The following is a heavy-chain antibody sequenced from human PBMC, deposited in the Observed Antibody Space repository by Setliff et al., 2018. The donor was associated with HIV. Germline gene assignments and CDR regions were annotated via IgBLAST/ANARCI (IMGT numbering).Heavy chain of an antibody. J-gene: IGHJ4*02. CDR3: GRLSDTAMASFDS. CDR1: GGSISSGSYY. V-gene: IGHV4-61*09. Sequence: PSETLSLTCTVSGGSISSGSYYWSWIRQPAGKGLEWIGHIFTSGSTYYNPPLKSRVTISADTSKNQFSLKLRSVTAADTAVYYCGRLSDTAMASFDSWGQGTLVTVSS. CDR2: IFTSGST. D-gene: IGHD5-18*01.